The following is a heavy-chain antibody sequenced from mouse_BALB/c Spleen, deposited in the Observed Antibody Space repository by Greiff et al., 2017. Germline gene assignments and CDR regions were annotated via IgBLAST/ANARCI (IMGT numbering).Heavy chain of an antibody. CDR1: GFNIKDTY. V-gene: IGHV14-3*02. Sequence: EVMLVESGAELVKPGASVKLSCTASGFNIKDTYMHWVKQRPEQGLEWIGRIDPANGNTKYDPKFQGKATITADTSSNTAYLQLSSLTSEDTAVYYCARNYDYDGPMDYWGQGTSVTVSS. CDR2: IDPANGNT. CDR3: ARNYDYDGPMDY. J-gene: IGHJ4*01. D-gene: IGHD2-4*01.